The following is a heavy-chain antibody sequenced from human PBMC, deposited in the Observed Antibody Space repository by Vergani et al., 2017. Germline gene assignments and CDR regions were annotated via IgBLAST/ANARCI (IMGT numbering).Heavy chain of an antibody. CDR1: GGPISRNDYY. V-gene: IGHV4-30-4*08. D-gene: IGHD6-13*01. CDR3: ASKPTGTTWYSVKYYFDF. Sequence: QVQLQESGPGLVKPSQTLSLTCPVSGGPISRNDYYWSSIRQPPGTGLEWLGYIYYSGSTYYNPSLKSRLTMSVDTSKNQFSLELSSVTASDTAMYYCASKPTGTTWYSVKYYFDFWGQGTLVAVSS. CDR2: IYYSGST. J-gene: IGHJ4*02.